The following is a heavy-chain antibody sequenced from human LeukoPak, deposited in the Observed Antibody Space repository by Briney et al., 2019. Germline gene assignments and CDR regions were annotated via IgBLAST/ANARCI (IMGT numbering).Heavy chain of an antibody. CDR2: ISSRGSTI. Sequence: GGSLRLSCAASEFTFSNYEMNWVRQAPGKGLEWVSYISSRGSTIYYADSVKGRFTISRDNAKNSLYLQMNSLRAEDTAVYYCAKMNSSSWYDYMDVWGKGTTVTISS. V-gene: IGHV3-48*03. CDR3: AKMNSSSWYDYMDV. D-gene: IGHD6-13*01. CDR1: EFTFSNYE. J-gene: IGHJ6*03.